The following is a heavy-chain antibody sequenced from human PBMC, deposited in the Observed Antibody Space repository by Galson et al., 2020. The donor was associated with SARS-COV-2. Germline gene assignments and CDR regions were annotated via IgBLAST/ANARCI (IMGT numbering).Heavy chain of an antibody. CDR3: APLEGAVAGIVY. CDR2: INWNGGST. J-gene: IGHJ4*02. Sequence: GGSLRLSCAASGFTFDDYGMSWVRQAPGKGLEWVSGINWNGGSTGYADSVKGRFTISRDNAKNSLYLQMNSLSAEDTALYYCAPLEGAVAGIVYWGQGTLVTVSS. V-gene: IGHV3-20*04. D-gene: IGHD6-19*01. CDR1: GFTFDDYG.